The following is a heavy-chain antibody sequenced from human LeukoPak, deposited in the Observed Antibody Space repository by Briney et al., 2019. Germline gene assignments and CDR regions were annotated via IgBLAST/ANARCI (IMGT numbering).Heavy chain of an antibody. CDR1: GFTFRSYW. Sequence: GGSLRLSCAASGFTFRSYWMSWVRQAPGKGLEWVANIKQDGSEKYYVDSVKGRFTISRDSAKNSLYLQMNSLRAEDTAVYHCARTMDILTGYYKGLDAFDIWGQGTKVTVSS. CDR3: ARTMDILTGYYKGLDAFDI. D-gene: IGHD3-9*01. V-gene: IGHV3-7*01. CDR2: IKQDGSEK. J-gene: IGHJ3*02.